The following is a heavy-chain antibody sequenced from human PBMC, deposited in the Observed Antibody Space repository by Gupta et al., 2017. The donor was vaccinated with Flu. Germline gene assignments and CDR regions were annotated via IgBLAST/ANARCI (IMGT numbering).Heavy chain of an antibody. Sequence: QVHLVESGGGVVPPGRSLRLSCAASGFTFSSYVIHWVRQAPGKGLEWVSLISYDGNDRSYGDSANGRFTISRDKSKDTVYVEMYGLRDEDTATYYCTKDRVRRDNKGAFDLWGQGTVVIVSS. CDR3: TKDRVRRDNKGAFDL. CDR2: ISYDGNDR. J-gene: IGHJ3*01. V-gene: IGHV3-30*18. CDR1: GFTFSSYV.